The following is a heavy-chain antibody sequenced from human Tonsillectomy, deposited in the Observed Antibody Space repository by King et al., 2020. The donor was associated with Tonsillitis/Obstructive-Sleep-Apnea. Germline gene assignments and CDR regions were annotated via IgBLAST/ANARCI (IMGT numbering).Heavy chain of an antibody. J-gene: IGHJ4*02. V-gene: IGHV4-34*01. CDR1: GGSHSHYY. CDR2: INHSGST. CDR3: ARLLLWFGELSYFDY. Sequence: VQLQQWGAGLLKPSETLSLTCAVSGGSHSHYYWSWIRQPPGKGLEWIAEINHSGSTNYNPSLRSRVTISVDTSNNHLSLKVSSVTAADTAVYYCARLLLWFGELSYFDYWGQGTLVTVSS. D-gene: IGHD3-10*01.